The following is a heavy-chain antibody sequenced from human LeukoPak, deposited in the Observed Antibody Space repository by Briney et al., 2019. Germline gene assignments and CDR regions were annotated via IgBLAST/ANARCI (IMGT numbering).Heavy chain of an antibody. CDR2: IYYSGST. J-gene: IGHJ5*02. CDR3: ARGEYSSGWYLMWFDP. Sequence: SETLSLTCTVSGGSISSYYWSWIRQPPGKGLEWIGYIYYSGSTNYNPSLKSRVTISVDTSKNQFSLKLSSVTAADTAVYYCARGEYSSGWYLMWFDPWGQGTLVTVPS. V-gene: IGHV4-59*01. CDR1: GGSISSYY. D-gene: IGHD6-19*01.